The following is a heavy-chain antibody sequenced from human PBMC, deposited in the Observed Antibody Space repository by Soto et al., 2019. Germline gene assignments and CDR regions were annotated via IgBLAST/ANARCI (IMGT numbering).Heavy chain of an antibody. Sequence: QDQLVQSGAEILKPGASVKVSCKTSTYMFSNYGVSWVRQAPGHGLEWMGWISAYNGNTNYAQKLKDRVTLTTDTSTSTAYMELRSLRSDDTAVYYCARERAVGLYLDDWGQGTLVTVSS. J-gene: IGHJ4*02. CDR3: ARERAVGLYLDD. CDR2: ISAYNGNT. D-gene: IGHD6-19*01. V-gene: IGHV1-18*01. CDR1: TYMFSNYG.